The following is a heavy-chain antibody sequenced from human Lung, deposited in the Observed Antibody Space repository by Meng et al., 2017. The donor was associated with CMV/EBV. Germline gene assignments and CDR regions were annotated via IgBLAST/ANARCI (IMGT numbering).Heavy chain of an antibody. Sequence: GGSLRLXCTASGFTFDYYGMHWVRQPPGKGLEWVANIKQDGSEKYYVDSVEGRFTISRDNAKNSLYLQINSLRAEDAAIYYCARDLGDGSNYYYFDFWGHGXLVTVSS. D-gene: IGHD5-24*01. CDR3: ARDLGDGSNYYYFDF. CDR2: IKQDGSEK. V-gene: IGHV3-7*01. CDR1: GFTFDYYG. J-gene: IGHJ4*01.